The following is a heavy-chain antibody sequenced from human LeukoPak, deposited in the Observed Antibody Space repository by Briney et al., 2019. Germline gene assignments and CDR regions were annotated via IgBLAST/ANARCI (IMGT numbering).Heavy chain of an antibody. D-gene: IGHD6-19*01. V-gene: IGHV3-66*01. CDR3: ARGLAGED. J-gene: IGHJ4*02. Sequence: GGSLRLSCAASGFTFSNYNMNWVRQAPGKGLEWVSVIYIGGSTYYADSVKGRFTISRDNSKDTLYLQMNSLRGEDTAVYYCARGLAGEDWGQGTLVTVSS. CDR1: GFTFSNYN. CDR2: IYIGGST.